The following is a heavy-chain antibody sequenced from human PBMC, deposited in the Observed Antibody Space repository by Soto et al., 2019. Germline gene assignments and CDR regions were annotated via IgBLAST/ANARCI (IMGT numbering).Heavy chain of an antibody. CDR3: AKASGRVATIGFSDV. D-gene: IGHD5-12*01. V-gene: IGHV3-23*01. J-gene: IGHJ6*04. CDR2: VNNGGDST. CDR1: GFTFNNFA. Sequence: EVQLLESGGGLVQPGGSLRLSCAASGFTFNNFAMTWVRQAPGKGLEWVSAVNNGGDSTYYADSVQGRFTISRDNSENTLYLQMNSLRADDTAVYYCAKASGRVATIGFSDVWGKGTTVTVSS.